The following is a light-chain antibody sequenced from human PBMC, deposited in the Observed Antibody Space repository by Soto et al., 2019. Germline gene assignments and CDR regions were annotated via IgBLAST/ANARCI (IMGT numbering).Light chain of an antibody. V-gene: IGLV2-8*01. CDR3: SSYGGSNNLV. J-gene: IGLJ2*01. CDR1: SSDVGGYNY. CDR2: EVS. Sequence: QSALTQPPSASGSPGQSVTISCTGTSSDVGGYNYVSWYQQYPGKAPKLMIYEVSKRPSGVPDRFSGSKSGNTASLTVSRLHAEDEADYYCSSYGGSNNLVFGGGTKLTVL.